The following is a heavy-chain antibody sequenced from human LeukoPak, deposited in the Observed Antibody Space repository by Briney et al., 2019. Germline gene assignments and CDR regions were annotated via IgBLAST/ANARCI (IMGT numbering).Heavy chain of an antibody. CDR2: IKQDGSDK. D-gene: IGHD6-13*01. Sequence: PGGSLRLSCAGSGFTFSKYWMSWVRQAPGKGLEWVANIKQDGSDKYYVDSVRGRFTISRDNAKNSLYLQMNSLRAEDTAVYYCATFSRQQLVDDGFDMRGQGTMVTVSS. CDR3: ATFSRQQLVDDGFDM. CDR1: GFTFSKYW. J-gene: IGHJ3*02. V-gene: IGHV3-7*01.